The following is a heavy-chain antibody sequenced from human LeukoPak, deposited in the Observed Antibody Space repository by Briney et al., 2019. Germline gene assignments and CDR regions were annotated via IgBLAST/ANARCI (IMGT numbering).Heavy chain of an antibody. D-gene: IGHD6-19*01. J-gene: IGHJ4*02. Sequence: SETLSLTCAVYGGSFSGYYWSWIRQPPGKGLEWIGEINHSGSTNYNPSLKSRVTISVDTSKNQFSLKLSSVTAADTAVYYCARDAHSSSGWYTPRKYYFDYWGQGTLVTVSS. V-gene: IGHV4-34*01. CDR3: ARDAHSSSGWYTPRKYYFDY. CDR2: INHSGST. CDR1: GGSFSGYY.